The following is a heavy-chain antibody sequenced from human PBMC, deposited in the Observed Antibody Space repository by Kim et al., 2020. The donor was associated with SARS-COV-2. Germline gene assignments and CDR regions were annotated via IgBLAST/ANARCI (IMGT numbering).Heavy chain of an antibody. D-gene: IGHD3-9*01. CDR3: ARVSLTDILGYDY. J-gene: IGHJ4*02. Sequence: ASVKVSCKASGYTFTNNAIHWVRQAPGQRLEWMGWINAANGDTIYSQKFQGRLTIMSDSAATTSYMELGGLRSEDTALYYCARVSLTDILGYDYWGQGAL. CDR1: GYTFTNNA. V-gene: IGHV1-3*01. CDR2: INAANGDT.